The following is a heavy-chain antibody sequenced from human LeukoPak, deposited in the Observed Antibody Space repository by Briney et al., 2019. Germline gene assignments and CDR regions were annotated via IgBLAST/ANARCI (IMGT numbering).Heavy chain of an antibody. CDR3: ARDIVLTYGMDV. J-gene: IGHJ6*02. Sequence: SETLSLTCSVSGGSISSNYWSWIRQPPGKGLEWMGYTYYTGTTHYNPSLEGRVTISLDASKTQFSLRLTSVTAADTAIYYCARDIVLTYGMDVWGQGTTVTVSS. CDR2: TYYTGTT. D-gene: IGHD2-8*02. V-gene: IGHV4-59*01. CDR1: GGSISSNY.